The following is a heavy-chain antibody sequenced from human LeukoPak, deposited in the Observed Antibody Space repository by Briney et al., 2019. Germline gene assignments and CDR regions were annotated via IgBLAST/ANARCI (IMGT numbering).Heavy chain of an antibody. D-gene: IGHD3-9*01. J-gene: IGHJ6*03. CDR2: ISAYNGNT. CDR3: ARVERYFDWPYYYYYYYMDV. V-gene: IGHV1-18*01. Sequence: RASVKVSCKASGYTFTSYGINWVRQAPGQGLEWMGWISAYNGNTNYAQRLQGRVTMTTDTSTSTAYMELRSLRSDDTAVYYCARVERYFDWPYYYYYYYMDVWGKGTTVTISS. CDR1: GYTFTSYG.